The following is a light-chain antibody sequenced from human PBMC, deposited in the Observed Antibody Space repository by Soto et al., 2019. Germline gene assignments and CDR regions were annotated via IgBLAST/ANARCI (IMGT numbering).Light chain of an antibody. CDR2: GNS. Sequence: QLVLTQPPSVSGAPGQRVTISCTGSSSNIGAGYNVHWYQQLPGTAPKLLIYGNSNRPSGVPDRFSGSKSGTSASLAITGLQAEDEADYYCQSYDSSLNAYVFGTGTKLTVL. J-gene: IGLJ1*01. CDR3: QSYDSSLNAYV. CDR1: SSNIGAGYN. V-gene: IGLV1-40*01.